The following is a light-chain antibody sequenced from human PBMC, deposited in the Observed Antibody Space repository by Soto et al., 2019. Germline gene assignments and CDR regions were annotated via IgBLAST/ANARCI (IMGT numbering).Light chain of an antibody. CDR1: SSNIGKNY. V-gene: IGLV1-51*01. J-gene: IGLJ1*01. CDR2: DNT. CDR3: GTWDSGLSVLTASYV. Sequence: QSVLTQPSSVSAAPGQNVTISCSGSSSNIGKNYVSWYQHLPGTAPKLLIYDNTQRPSGISDRFSGSKSGTTATLAITGLQTGDEAGYYCGTWDSGLSVLTASYVFGTGTKVTVL.